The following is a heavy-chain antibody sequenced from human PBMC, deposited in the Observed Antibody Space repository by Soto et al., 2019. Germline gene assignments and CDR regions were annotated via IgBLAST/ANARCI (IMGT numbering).Heavy chain of an antibody. CDR2: IYHSGST. Sequence: LSLTCAVSGGSVSSGGYSWSWIWQPPGKGLEWIGYIYHSGSTYYNPSLKSRVAISVDRSKNQFSLKVSSVTAADAAVYYCARDPYHVLMVNAPNLYGMDVWGQGTTVTVSS. CDR3: ARDPYHVLMVNAPNLYGMDV. D-gene: IGHD2-8*01. V-gene: IGHV4-30-2*01. J-gene: IGHJ6*02. CDR1: GGSVSSGGYS.